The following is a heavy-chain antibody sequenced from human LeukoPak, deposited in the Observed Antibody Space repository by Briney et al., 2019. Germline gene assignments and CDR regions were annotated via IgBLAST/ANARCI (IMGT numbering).Heavy chain of an antibody. V-gene: IGHV4-59*01. CDR3: ARELYYYDSSGYEHDAFDI. D-gene: IGHD3-22*01. CDR1: GGSISSYY. J-gene: IGHJ3*02. Sequence: SETLSLTCTVSGGSISSYYWSWIRQPPGKGLEWIGYIYYSGSTNYNPSLKSRVTISVDTSKNQFSLKLSSVTAADTAVYYCARELYYYDSSGYEHDAFDIWGQGTMVTVSS. CDR2: IYYSGST.